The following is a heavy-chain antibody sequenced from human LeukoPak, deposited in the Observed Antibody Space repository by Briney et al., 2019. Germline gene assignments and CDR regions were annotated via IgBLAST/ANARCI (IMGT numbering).Heavy chain of an antibody. V-gene: IGHV4-4*07. Sequence: SGTLSLTCTVSGGSINSYYWSWIRQPAGKGLEWIGRIYSSGSTSYNPSLKSRVTMSVDTSKNQFSLKLTSVTAADTAVYYCARGGPSCDYWGQGTLVTVSS. J-gene: IGHJ4*02. D-gene: IGHD3-16*01. CDR3: ARGGPSCDY. CDR2: IYSSGST. CDR1: GGSINSYY.